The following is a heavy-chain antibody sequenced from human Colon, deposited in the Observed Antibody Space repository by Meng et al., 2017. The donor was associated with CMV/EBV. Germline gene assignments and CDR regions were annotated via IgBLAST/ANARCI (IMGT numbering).Heavy chain of an antibody. D-gene: IGHD3-10*01. J-gene: IGHJ2*01. V-gene: IGHV4-39*07. CDR2: VYHTGNP. CDR1: GGSMSSSSDY. CDR3: ARARGLGLKYFDL. Sequence: SETLSLTCIVSGGSMSSSSDYWAWIRQPPGKGLEWIGSVYHTGNPYYNSSLKSRITILIDTSKNQLSLKMNSVTAADTAEYYCARARGLGLKYFDLWGRGTLVTVSS.